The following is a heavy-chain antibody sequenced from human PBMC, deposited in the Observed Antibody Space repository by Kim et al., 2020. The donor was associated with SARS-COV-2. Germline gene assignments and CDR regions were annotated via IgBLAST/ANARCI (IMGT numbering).Heavy chain of an antibody. D-gene: IGHD2-8*02. CDR3: AREGLVVTYFDY. J-gene: IGHJ4*02. Sequence: CYADSVKGRFTISRDNSKNTLYLQMNSLRAEDTAVYYCAREGLVVTYFDYWGQGTLVTVSS. V-gene: IGHV3-30*01.